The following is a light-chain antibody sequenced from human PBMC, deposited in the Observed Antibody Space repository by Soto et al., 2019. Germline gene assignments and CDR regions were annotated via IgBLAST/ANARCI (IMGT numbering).Light chain of an antibody. CDR3: QQYNNWPPWT. CDR1: QSVGSN. Sequence: EIVMTQSPATLSVYPGERATVSCRASQSVGSNLAWYQQRPGQGPRLLVYDASTRATGIPARFSGSGSGTEFTLTISSLQSEDFAVYYCQQYNNWPPWTFGQGTKVDIK. J-gene: IGKJ1*01. V-gene: IGKV3-15*01. CDR2: DAS.